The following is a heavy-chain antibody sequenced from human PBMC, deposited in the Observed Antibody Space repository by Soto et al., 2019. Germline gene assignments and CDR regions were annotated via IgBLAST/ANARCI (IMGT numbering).Heavy chain of an antibody. D-gene: IGHD3-22*01. CDR2: ICYSGST. J-gene: IGHJ6*02. Sequence: QLQLQESGPGLVKPSETLSLTCTVSGGSISSSSYYWGWIRQPPGKGLEGIGSICYSGSTYYNPSLKSRVTISVDTSKNQFSLKLSSVTAADTAVYYCARDYDSSGYYYGMDVWGQGTTVTVSS. CDR1: GGSISSSSYY. CDR3: ARDYDSSGYYYGMDV. V-gene: IGHV4-39*02.